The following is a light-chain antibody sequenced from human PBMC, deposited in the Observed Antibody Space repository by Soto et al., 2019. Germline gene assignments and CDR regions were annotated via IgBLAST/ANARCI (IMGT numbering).Light chain of an antibody. J-gene: IGLJ1*01. V-gene: IGLV2-14*03. Sequence: QSALTQPASVSGSPGQSITISCTGTSSYVGGYNYVSWYQQHPGKAPKLMIYDVSNRPSGVSYRFSGSKSGNTASLTISGLQAEDEGDFYCSSYTSSGTDVFGTGTKVTVL. CDR1: SSYVGGYNY. CDR3: SSYTSSGTDV. CDR2: DVS.